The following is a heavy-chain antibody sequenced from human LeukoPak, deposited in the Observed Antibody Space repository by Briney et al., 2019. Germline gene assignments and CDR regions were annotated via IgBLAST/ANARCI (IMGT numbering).Heavy chain of an antibody. J-gene: IGHJ4*02. CDR2: INPNSGGT. CDR3: AREDTAAAGLDY. V-gene: IGHV1-2*04. CDR1: GYTFTGYY. Sequence: VASVKVSCKASGYTFTGYYMHWVRQAPGQGLEWMGWINPNSGGTNYAQKFQGWVTMTRDTSISTAYMELSRLRSDDTAVYYCAREDTAAAGLDYWGQGTPVTVSS. D-gene: IGHD6-13*01.